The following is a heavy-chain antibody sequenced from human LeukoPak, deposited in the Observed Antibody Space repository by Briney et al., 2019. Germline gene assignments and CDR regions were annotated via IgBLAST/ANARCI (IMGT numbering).Heavy chain of an antibody. D-gene: IGHD2-15*01. V-gene: IGHV3-66*01. CDR3: ARAIVVVVAATHWFDP. Sequence: GGSLRLSRAASGFTVSSNYMSWVRQAPGKGLEWVSVIYSGGSTYYADSVKGRFTISRDNSKNTLYLQMNSLRAEDTAAYYCARAIVVVVAATHWFDPWGQGTLVTVSS. J-gene: IGHJ5*02. CDR2: IYSGGST. CDR1: GFTVSSNY.